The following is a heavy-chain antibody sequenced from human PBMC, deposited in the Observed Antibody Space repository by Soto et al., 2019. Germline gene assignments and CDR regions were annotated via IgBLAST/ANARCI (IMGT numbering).Heavy chain of an antibody. CDR1: GFTFSSYS. Sequence: EVPLVESGGGLVKPGGSLRLSCAASGFTFSSYSMNWVRQAPGKGLEWVSSISSSSSYIYYADSVKGRFTISRDNAKNSLYLQMNSLRAEDTAVYYCAREGRGYCSGGSCYSADYWGQGTLVTVSS. CDR2: ISSSSSYI. D-gene: IGHD2-15*01. V-gene: IGHV3-21*01. J-gene: IGHJ4*02. CDR3: AREGRGYCSGGSCYSADY.